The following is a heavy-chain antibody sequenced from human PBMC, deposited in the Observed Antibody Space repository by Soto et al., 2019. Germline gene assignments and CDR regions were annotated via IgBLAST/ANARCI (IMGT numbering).Heavy chain of an antibody. CDR1: GYTFTSYG. J-gene: IGHJ4*02. CDR2: LSAYNGNT. V-gene: IGHV1-18*04. D-gene: IGHD6-13*01. Sequence: QVQLVQSGAEVKKPGASVKVYCKASGYTFTSYGISWVRQAPGQGLEWMGWLSAYNGNTNYAQKLQGRVTMTTDTSTSTAYMELRSLRSDDTAVYYCARGYSSPGEGSMPFDYWGQGTLVTVSS. CDR3: ARGYSSPGEGSMPFDY.